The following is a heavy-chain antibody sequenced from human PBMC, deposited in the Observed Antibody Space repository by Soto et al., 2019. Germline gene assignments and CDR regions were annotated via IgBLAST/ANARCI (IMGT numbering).Heavy chain of an antibody. V-gene: IGHV1-69*13. CDR3: ARGGSSGWYDAFDI. CDR2: IIPIFGTA. Sequence: SLKVSCKASGGTFSSYAISWVRQAPGQGLEWMGGIIPIFGTANYAQKFQGRVTITADESTSTAYMELSSLRSEDTAVYYCARGGSSGWYDAFDIWGQGTMVTVSS. D-gene: IGHD6-19*01. CDR1: GGTFSSYA. J-gene: IGHJ3*02.